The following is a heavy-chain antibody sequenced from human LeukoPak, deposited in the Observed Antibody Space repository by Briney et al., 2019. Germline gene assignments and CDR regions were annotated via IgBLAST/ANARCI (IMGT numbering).Heavy chain of an antibody. CDR3: ARERGDYYGSGSYYKTYYYGMDV. D-gene: IGHD3-10*01. CDR1: GGSISSGDYY. V-gene: IGHV4-30-4*01. J-gene: IGHJ6*02. CDR2: IYYSGST. Sequence: SQTLSLTCTVSGGSISSGDYYWSWIRQPPGKGLEWIGYIYYSGSTYYNPSLKSRVTRSVDTSKNQFSLKLSSVTAADTAVYYCARERGDYYGSGSYYKTYYYGMDVWGQGTTVTVSS.